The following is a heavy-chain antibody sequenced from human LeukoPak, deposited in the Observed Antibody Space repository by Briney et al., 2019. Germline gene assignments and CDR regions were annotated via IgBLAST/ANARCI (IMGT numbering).Heavy chain of an antibody. CDR2: IKQDGSEK. CDR1: GFTFSNYW. CDR3: ASPFRVVVDV. D-gene: IGHD2-2*01. J-gene: IGHJ2*01. Sequence: GGSLRLSCAASGFTFSNYWMTWVRQAPGKGLEWVANIKQDGSEKYYVDSVKGRFTISRDNAKNSLFLQMNSLGVEDTAVYYCASPFRVVVDVWGRGTLVTVPS. V-gene: IGHV3-7*01.